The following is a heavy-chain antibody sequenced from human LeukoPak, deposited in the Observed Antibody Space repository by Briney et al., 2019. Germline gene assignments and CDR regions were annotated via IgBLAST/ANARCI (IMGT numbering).Heavy chain of an antibody. CDR3: ARVGYDFWSGYYNGAFDI. CDR1: GGSISSSSYY. V-gene: IGHV4-39*07. Sequence: SETLSLTCTVSGGSISSSSYYWGWIRQPPGKGLEWIGSIYYSGSTNYNPSLKSRVTISVDTSKNQFSLKLSSVTAADTAVYYCARVGYDFWSGYYNGAFDIWGQGTMVTVSS. CDR2: IYYSGST. D-gene: IGHD3-3*01. J-gene: IGHJ3*02.